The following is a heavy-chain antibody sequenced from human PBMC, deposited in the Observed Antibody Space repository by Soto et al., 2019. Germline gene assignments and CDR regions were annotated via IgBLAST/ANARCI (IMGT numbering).Heavy chain of an antibody. CDR3: AREPGGAEGWFDP. CDR1: GFTFSSYW. D-gene: IGHD3-16*01. J-gene: IGHJ5*02. Sequence: GGSLRLSCAASGFTFSSYWMSWVRQAPGKGLEWVANIKQDGSEKYYVDSVKGRFTISRDNAKNSLYLQMNSLRAEDTAVYYCAREPGGAEGWFDPWGQGTLVTVSS. V-gene: IGHV3-7*01. CDR2: IKQDGSEK.